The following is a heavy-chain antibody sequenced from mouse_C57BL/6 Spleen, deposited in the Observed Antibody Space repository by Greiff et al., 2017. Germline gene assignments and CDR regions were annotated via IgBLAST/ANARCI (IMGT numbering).Heavy chain of an antibody. Sequence: VKLQQPGAELVKPGASVKVSCKASGYTFTSYWMHWVKQRPGQGLEWIGRIHPSDSDTNYNQKFKGKATLTVDKASSTAYMQLSSLTSEDSAVYYCAIDGSSYAMDYWGQGTSVTVSS. D-gene: IGHD2-3*01. CDR3: AIDGSSYAMDY. CDR1: GYTFTSYW. CDR2: IHPSDSDT. J-gene: IGHJ4*01. V-gene: IGHV1-74*01.